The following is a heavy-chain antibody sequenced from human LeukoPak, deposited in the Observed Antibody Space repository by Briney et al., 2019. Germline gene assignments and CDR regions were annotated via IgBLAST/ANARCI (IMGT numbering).Heavy chain of an antibody. D-gene: IGHD3-10*01. CDR1: GFTFSSYS. Sequence: GGSLRLSCAASGFTFSSYSINWVRQAPGKGLEWVSSISRSSRYIYYADSVKGRFTIARGNAKNSLYLQMNSLRAEDTAVYYCARDESGSFGYWGQGTLVTVSS. CDR2: ISRSSRYI. V-gene: IGHV3-21*01. J-gene: IGHJ4*02. CDR3: ARDESGSFGY.